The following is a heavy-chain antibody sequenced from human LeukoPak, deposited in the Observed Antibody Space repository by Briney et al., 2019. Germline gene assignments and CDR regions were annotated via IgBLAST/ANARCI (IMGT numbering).Heavy chain of an antibody. J-gene: IGHJ6*02. V-gene: IGHV3-30-3*01. Sequence: GGSPRLSCAASGFTFSSYAMHWVRQAPGKGLEWVSVISYDGSNKYYADSVKGRFTISRDNSKNTLYLQMNSLRAEDTAVYYCARAEAPSITMIVVVIPYYYYGMDVWGQGTTVTVSS. CDR2: ISYDGSNK. D-gene: IGHD3-22*01. CDR3: ARAEAPSITMIVVVIPYYYYGMDV. CDR1: GFTFSSYA.